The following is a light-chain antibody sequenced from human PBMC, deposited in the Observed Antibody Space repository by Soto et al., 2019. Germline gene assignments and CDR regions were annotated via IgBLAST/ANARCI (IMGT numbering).Light chain of an antibody. CDR3: QQYNSYSPYT. V-gene: IGKV1-5*03. Sequence: DIQMTQSPSTLSSSVGDRVTITCRASQSISSWLAWYQQKPGKAPKLLIYKASSLASGVPSRFSGSGSGTDFTLTISSLQPDDFATYYCQQYNSYSPYTFGQGTKLEIK. CDR1: QSISSW. J-gene: IGKJ2*01. CDR2: KAS.